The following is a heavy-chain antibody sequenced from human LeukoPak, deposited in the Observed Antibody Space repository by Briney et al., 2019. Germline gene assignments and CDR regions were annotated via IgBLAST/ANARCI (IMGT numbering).Heavy chain of an antibody. Sequence: SETLSLTCTVSGGSISSYYWSWIRQPAGKGLEWIGRIYTSGSTNYNPSLKSRVTMSVDTSKNQFSLKLSSVTAADTAVYYCARVPYDFWSGYSPYYYYYMDVWGKGTTVTVSS. V-gene: IGHV4-4*07. J-gene: IGHJ6*03. D-gene: IGHD3-3*01. CDR1: GGSISSYY. CDR3: ARVPYDFWSGYSPYYYYYMDV. CDR2: IYTSGST.